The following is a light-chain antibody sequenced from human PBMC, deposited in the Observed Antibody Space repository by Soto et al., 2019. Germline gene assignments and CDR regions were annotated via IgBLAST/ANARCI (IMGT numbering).Light chain of an antibody. V-gene: IGKV1-17*01. J-gene: IGKJ2*01. Sequence: DIQMTQSPSSLSASVGDRVTITCRASQGIRNDLGWYQQKPGKAPKRLIYAASSLQSGVPSRFSGTGSGTEFPPTNSSLQPNDCANYYCLEHNSYPYTFGQGTKLEIK. CDR3: LEHNSYPYT. CDR1: QGIRND. CDR2: AAS.